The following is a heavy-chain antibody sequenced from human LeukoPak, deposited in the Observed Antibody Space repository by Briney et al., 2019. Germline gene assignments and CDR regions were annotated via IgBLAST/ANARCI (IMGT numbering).Heavy chain of an antibody. V-gene: IGHV4-59*01. J-gene: IGHJ4*02. Sequence: SETLSLTCAVYGGSINSYFWSWIRQPPGKGLEWIGYIYNSGSTNYNPSLKSRVTISVDTSKKQFSLKLSSVTAADTAVYYCARENLRYYFDDWGQGTLVTVSS. CDR1: GGSINSYF. CDR3: ARENLRYYFDD. CDR2: IYNSGST. D-gene: IGHD4-17*01.